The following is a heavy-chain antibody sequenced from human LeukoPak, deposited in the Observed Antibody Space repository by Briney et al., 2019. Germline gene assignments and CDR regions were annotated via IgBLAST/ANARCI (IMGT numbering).Heavy chain of an antibody. CDR3: ARLLQGIAGATGFDY. J-gene: IGHJ4*02. Sequence: GESLKISYQGSEYSFATYWIAWLRQMPGKGLEWMGIIYPSDSDTRYSPSFQGQVTISADKSIKTAYLQWSSLKASDTAMYYCARLLQGIAGATGFDYWGQGTLVTVSS. D-gene: IGHD1-26*01. CDR2: IYPSDSDT. V-gene: IGHV5-51*01. CDR1: EYSFATYW.